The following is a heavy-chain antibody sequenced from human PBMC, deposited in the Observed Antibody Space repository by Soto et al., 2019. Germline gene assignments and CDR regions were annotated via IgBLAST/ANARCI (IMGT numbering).Heavy chain of an antibody. Sequence: QVPGKGLEWMGRIDPSDSYTNYSPSFQGHVTISADKSISTAYLQWSSLKASDTAMYYCASFGATGYYYYGMDVWGQGTTVTVSS. CDR3: ASFGATGYYYYGMDV. D-gene: IGHD3-16*01. V-gene: IGHV5-10-1*01. CDR2: IDPSDSYT. J-gene: IGHJ6*02.